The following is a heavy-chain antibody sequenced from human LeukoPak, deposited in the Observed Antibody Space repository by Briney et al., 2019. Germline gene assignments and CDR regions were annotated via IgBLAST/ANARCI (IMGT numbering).Heavy chain of an antibody. Sequence: GGSLRLSCAASGFTFSSYSMNWVRQAPGKGLEWVSSISSSSSYIYYADSVKGRFTISRDNAKNTLYLQMNSLTAEDTAVYYCAREDRYTSGSFDYWGQGTLVTVSS. V-gene: IGHV3-21*01. CDR1: GFTFSSYS. J-gene: IGHJ4*02. CDR2: ISSSSSYI. CDR3: AREDRYTSGSFDY. D-gene: IGHD6-19*01.